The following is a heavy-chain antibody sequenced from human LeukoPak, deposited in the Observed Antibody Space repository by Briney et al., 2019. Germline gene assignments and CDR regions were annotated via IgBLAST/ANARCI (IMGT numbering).Heavy chain of an antibody. D-gene: IGHD3-16*01. J-gene: IGHJ5*02. V-gene: IGHV3-33*03. CDR3: ARNVVGGVMPEKGLDP. CDR2: ISFDGKTD. CDR1: GFPFSSIA. Sequence: PGRSLRLSCAASGFPFSSIAMHWVRQAPGKGLQWLALISFDGKTDYYADSLKGRFTISRDNSVNTVYLQMNSLRGDGTAVYFCARNVVGGVMPEKGLDPWGQGTPVIVSS.